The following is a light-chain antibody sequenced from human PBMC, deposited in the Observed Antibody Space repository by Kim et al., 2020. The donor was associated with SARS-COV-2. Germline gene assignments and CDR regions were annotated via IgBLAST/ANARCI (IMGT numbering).Light chain of an antibody. CDR1: QGISSW. CDR3: QQYDSYPRT. J-gene: IGKJ1*01. Sequence: DIQMTQSPSLVSASVGDTVTITCRASQGISSWLAWYQQKPEKALKSVIYAASSLQRGVPSRFSGSGSGTYFTLTINSLQPEDFATYYCQQYDSYPRTFGQETKVDI. CDR2: AAS. V-gene: IGKV1D-16*01.